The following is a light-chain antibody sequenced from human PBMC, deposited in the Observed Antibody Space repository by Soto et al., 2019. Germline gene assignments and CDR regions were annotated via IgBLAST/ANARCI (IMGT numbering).Light chain of an antibody. V-gene: IGKV3-20*01. Sequence: EMVLTQSPGTLSLSPGETASLSCSASRSVSSNYLAWYQQRPGQAPRLLINRASNRATGIPDRFTGSGSGTDFTLTINRLEPADFAVYYCQQYGSSPYTFGQGTKVDIK. CDR1: RSVSSNY. CDR3: QQYGSSPYT. CDR2: RAS. J-gene: IGKJ2*01.